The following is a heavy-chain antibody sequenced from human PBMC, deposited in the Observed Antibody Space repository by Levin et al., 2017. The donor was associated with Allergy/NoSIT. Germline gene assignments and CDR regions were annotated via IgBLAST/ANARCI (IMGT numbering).Heavy chain of an antibody. D-gene: IGHD6-19*01. CDR1: GFTFSSYA. CDR3: AKVSGIAVAGPLSYFDY. CDR2: ISGSGGST. J-gene: IGHJ4*02. Sequence: GGSLRLSCAASGFTFSSYAMSWVRQAPGKGLEWVSAISGSGGSTYYADSVKGRFTISRDNSKNTLYLQMNSLRAEDTAVYYCAKVSGIAVAGPLSYFDYWGQGTLVTVSS. V-gene: IGHV3-23*01.